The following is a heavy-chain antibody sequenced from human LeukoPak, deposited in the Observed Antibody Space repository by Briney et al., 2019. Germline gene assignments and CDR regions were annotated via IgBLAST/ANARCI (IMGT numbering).Heavy chain of an antibody. Sequence: GGSLRLSCAASGFTFSSYWMTWGRQAPGKGLEWVATIKQDGGERYYGDSVKGRFTISRDNAKNSLYLQMNSLRAEDTAVYYCAKDGATYAENSGGAYWGQGILVIVSS. CDR1: GFTFSSYW. CDR2: IKQDGGER. V-gene: IGHV3-7*01. J-gene: IGHJ4*02. CDR3: AKDGATYAENSGGAY. D-gene: IGHD2-2*01.